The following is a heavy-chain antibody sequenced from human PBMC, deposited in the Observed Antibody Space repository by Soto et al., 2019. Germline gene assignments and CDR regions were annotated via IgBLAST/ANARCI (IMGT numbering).Heavy chain of an antibody. Sequence: GASVKVSCKVSGYTLAELSMHWVRQAPGKGLEWMGGFDPEDGETIYAQKFQGRVTMTEDTSTDTAYMELSSLRSEDTAVYYCATDDPTYGDYAYYYGMDVWGQGTTVTVSS. V-gene: IGHV1-24*01. CDR1: GYTLAELS. CDR3: ATDDPTYGDYAYYYGMDV. CDR2: FDPEDGET. D-gene: IGHD4-17*01. J-gene: IGHJ6*02.